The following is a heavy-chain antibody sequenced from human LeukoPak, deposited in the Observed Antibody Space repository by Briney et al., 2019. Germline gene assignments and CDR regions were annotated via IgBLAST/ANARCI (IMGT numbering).Heavy chain of an antibody. Sequence: GGSLRLSCAASGFTFDDYGMSWVRQAPGKGLEWVSGINWNGGSTGYADSVKGRFTISRDNANNSLYLQMNSLRAEDTALYYCARALTSNYYYYMDVWGKGTTVTVSS. J-gene: IGHJ6*03. CDR1: GFTFDDYG. D-gene: IGHD3-9*01. CDR2: INWNGGST. V-gene: IGHV3-20*04. CDR3: ARALTSNYYYYMDV.